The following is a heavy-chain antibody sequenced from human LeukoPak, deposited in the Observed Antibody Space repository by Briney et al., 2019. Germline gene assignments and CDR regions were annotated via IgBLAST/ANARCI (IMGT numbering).Heavy chain of an antibody. Sequence: SVNVSCKASGGTLSSYAISWVRQTPGQGLEWMGGIIPIFGTANYAQKFQGRVTITADESTSTAYMELSSLRSEDTAVYYCARDHGGSGSYFFYFDYWGQGTLVTVSS. J-gene: IGHJ4*02. CDR2: IIPIFGTA. CDR3: ARDHGGSGSYFFYFDY. V-gene: IGHV1-69*13. CDR1: GGTLSSYA. D-gene: IGHD3-10*01.